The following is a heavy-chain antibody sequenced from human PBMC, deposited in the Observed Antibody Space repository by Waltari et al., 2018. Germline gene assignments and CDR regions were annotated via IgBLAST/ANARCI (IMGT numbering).Heavy chain of an antibody. D-gene: IGHD4-17*01. CDR1: GFTFSSYA. CDR2: ISGRGGST. Sequence: EVQLLESGGGLVQPGGSLRLSCAASGFTFSSYAMSWVRQAPGKGLEGVSAISGRGGSTYDADSVKGRFAISRDNSKNTLYLQMNSLRAEDTAVYYCAKDLDYGDYYFDYWGQGTLVTVSS. CDR3: AKDLDYGDYYFDY. V-gene: IGHV3-23*01. J-gene: IGHJ4*02.